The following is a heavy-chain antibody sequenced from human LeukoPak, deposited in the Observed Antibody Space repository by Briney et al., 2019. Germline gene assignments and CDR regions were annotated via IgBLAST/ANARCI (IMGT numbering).Heavy chain of an antibody. V-gene: IGHV1-69*04. J-gene: IGHJ4*02. CDR2: IIPILGIA. D-gene: IGHD3-22*01. Sequence: ASVKVSCKASGGTFSSYAISWVRQAPGQGLEWMGRIIPILGIANYAQKFQGRVTITADKSTSTAYMELSSLRSEDTAVYYCASNYDSSGYQASQFDYWGQGTLVTVSS. CDR3: ASNYDSSGYQASQFDY. CDR1: GGTFSSYA.